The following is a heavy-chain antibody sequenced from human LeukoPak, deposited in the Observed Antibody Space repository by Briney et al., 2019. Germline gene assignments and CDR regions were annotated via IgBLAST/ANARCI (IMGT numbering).Heavy chain of an antibody. CDR1: GGSISSYY. V-gene: IGHV4-59*08. D-gene: IGHD3-22*01. CDR3: ARHGPSIVVVRDAFDI. CDR2: IYYSGST. Sequence: SETLPLTCTVSGGSISSYYWSWIRQPPGKGLEWIGYIYYSGSTNYNPSLKSRVTISVDTSKNQFSLKLSSVTAADTAVYYCARHGPSIVVVRDAFDIWGQGTMVTVSS. J-gene: IGHJ3*02.